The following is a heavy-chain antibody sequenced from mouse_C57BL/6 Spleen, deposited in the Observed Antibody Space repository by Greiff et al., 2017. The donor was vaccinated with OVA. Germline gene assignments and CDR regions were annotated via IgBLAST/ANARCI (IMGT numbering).Heavy chain of an antibody. Sequence: VQLQQPGAELVKPGASVKLSCKASGYTFTSYWMHWVKQRPGQGLEWIGMIHPNSGSTNYHEKFKSKATLTVDKSSSTAYMQLSSLTSEDSAVYYCARSYDGRGAMDYWGQGTSVTVSS. CDR3: ARSYDGRGAMDY. D-gene: IGHD2-3*01. J-gene: IGHJ4*01. CDR2: IHPNSGST. V-gene: IGHV1-64*01. CDR1: GYTFTSYW.